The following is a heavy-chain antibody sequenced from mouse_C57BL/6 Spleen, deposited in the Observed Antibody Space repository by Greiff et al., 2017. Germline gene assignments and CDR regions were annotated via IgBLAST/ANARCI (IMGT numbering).Heavy chain of an antibody. CDR3: ARSDGSSHGYAMDY. V-gene: IGHV1-59*01. Sequence: QVQLQQPGAELVRPGTSVKLSCKASGYTFTSYWMHWVKQRPGQGLEWIGVIDPSDSYTNYNQKFKGKATLTVDTSSSTAYMQLSSLTSEDSAVYYCARSDGSSHGYAMDYWGQGTSVTVSS. J-gene: IGHJ4*01. D-gene: IGHD1-1*01. CDR1: GYTFTSYW. CDR2: IDPSDSYT.